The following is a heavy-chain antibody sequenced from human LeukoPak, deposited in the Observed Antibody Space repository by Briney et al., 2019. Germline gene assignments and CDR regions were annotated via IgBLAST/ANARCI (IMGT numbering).Heavy chain of an antibody. V-gene: IGHV3-74*01. Sequence: GGSLRLSCAASGFTFSSYWMHWVRQAPGKGLVWVSRINSDGSSTSYADSVKGRFTISRDNAKNTLYLQMNSLRAEDAAVYYCARDSSYGGNGDYWGQGTLVTVSS. CDR3: ARDSSYGGNGDY. CDR2: INSDGSST. CDR1: GFTFSSYW. D-gene: IGHD4-23*01. J-gene: IGHJ4*02.